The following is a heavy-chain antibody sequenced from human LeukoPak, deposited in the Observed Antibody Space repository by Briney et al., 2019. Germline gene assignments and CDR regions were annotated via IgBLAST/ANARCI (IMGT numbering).Heavy chain of an antibody. J-gene: IGHJ4*02. V-gene: IGHV3-30*04. CDR3: ARDYCSGGSCYSIPGY. Sequence: GGSLRLSCAASGFTFSSYAMHWVRQAPGKGPEWVAVISYDGSNKYYADSVKGRFTISRDNSKNTLYLQMNSLRAEDTAVYYCARDYCSGGSCYSIPGYWGQGTLVTVSS. D-gene: IGHD2-15*01. CDR2: ISYDGSNK. CDR1: GFTFSSYA.